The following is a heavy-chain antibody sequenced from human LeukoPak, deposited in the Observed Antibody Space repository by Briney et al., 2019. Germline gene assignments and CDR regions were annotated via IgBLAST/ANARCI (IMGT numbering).Heavy chain of an antibody. CDR2: IDISGGST. CDR1: GFAFSSHA. CDR3: ARGGGSNHAYFDY. Sequence: GGSLRLSCAASGFAFSSHAMCWVRQAPGKGLEWVSSIDISGGSTYYADSAEGRFTISRDNSKNTLYLQMNGLRAEDTAVYYCARGGGSNHAYFDYWGQGTLVTVAS. J-gene: IGHJ4*02. V-gene: IGHV3-23*01. D-gene: IGHD5-12*01.